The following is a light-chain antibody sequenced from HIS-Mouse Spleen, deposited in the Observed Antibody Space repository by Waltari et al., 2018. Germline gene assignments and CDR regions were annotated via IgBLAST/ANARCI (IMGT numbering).Light chain of an antibody. J-gene: IGLJ2*01. CDR1: SSDVGGYNY. CDR2: VVS. CDR3: SSYTSSSTPV. V-gene: IGLV2-14*03. Sequence: QSALTQPASVSGSPGQSITISCTGTSSDVGGYNYVSWYQQHPGKAPKLMIYVVSNRPSGVSNRFSGSKSGNTASLTISGLQAEDEADYYCSSYTSSSTPVFGGGTKLTVL.